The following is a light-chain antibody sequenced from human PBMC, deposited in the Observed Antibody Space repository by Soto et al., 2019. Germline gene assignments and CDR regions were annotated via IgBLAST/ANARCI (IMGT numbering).Light chain of an antibody. J-gene: IGLJ3*02. CDR3: SSYTGSNTWV. CDR1: SSDVGGYNY. CDR2: EVT. V-gene: IGLV2-14*01. Sequence: QSVLTQPASVSGSPGQSITICCTGTSSDVGGYNYVSWYQQHPGKAPKLMIYEVTNRPSGVSNRFSGSKSGNTASLTISGLQAEDEADYYCSSYTGSNTWVFGGGTKLTVL.